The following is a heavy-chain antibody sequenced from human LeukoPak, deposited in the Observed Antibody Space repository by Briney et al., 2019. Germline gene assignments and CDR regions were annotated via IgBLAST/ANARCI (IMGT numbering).Heavy chain of an antibody. V-gene: IGHV4-39*07. D-gene: IGHD4-17*01. Sequence: SETLSLTCTVSGGSISSSSYYWGWIRQPPGKGLEWIGSIYYSGSTYYNPSLKSRVTISVDTSKNQFSLKLSSVTAADTAVYYCARAYGDYVGAVDYWGQGTLVTVSS. J-gene: IGHJ4*02. CDR2: IYYSGST. CDR3: ARAYGDYVGAVDY. CDR1: GGSISSSSYY.